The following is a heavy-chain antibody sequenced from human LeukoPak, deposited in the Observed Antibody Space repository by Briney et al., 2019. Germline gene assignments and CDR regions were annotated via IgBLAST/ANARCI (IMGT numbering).Heavy chain of an antibody. CDR2: IYYSGST. V-gene: IGHV4-59*08. Sequence: SATLSLTCTVSGGSISSYYWSWTRQPPGKGLEWIGYIYYSGSTNYNPSLKSRVTISVDTSKNQFSLKLSSVTAADTAVYYCARHYLYYGMDVWGQGTTVTVSS. CDR1: GGSISSYY. CDR3: ARHYLYYGMDV. J-gene: IGHJ6*02.